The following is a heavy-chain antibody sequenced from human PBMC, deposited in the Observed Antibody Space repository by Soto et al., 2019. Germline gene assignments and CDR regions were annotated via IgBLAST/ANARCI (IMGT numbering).Heavy chain of an antibody. D-gene: IGHD3-16*01. CDR3: ARLGAGLGELLGGYYYYMDV. CDR1: GGSISSSSYY. Sequence: KPSETLSLTCTVSGGSISSSSYYWGWIRRPPGKGLEWIGSIYYSGSTYYNPSLKSRVTISVDTSKNQFSLKLSSVTAADTAVYYCARLGAGLGELLGGYYYYMDVWGKGTTVTVSS. V-gene: IGHV4-39*01. J-gene: IGHJ6*03. CDR2: IYYSGST.